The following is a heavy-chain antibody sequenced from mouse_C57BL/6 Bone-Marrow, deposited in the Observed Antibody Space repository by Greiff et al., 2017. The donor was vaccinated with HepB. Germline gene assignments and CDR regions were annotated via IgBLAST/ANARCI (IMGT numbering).Heavy chain of an antibody. J-gene: IGHJ4*01. V-gene: IGHV5-17*01. CDR3: ARGVYYDYDGYAMDY. D-gene: IGHD2-4*01. CDR2: ISSGSSTI. Sequence: EVQLVESGGGLVKPGGSLKLSCAASGFTFSDYGMHWVRQAPEKGLEWVAYISSGSSTIYYADTVKGRFTISRDNAKNTLFLQMTSLRSEDTAMYYCARGVYYDYDGYAMDYWGQGTSVTVSS. CDR1: GFTFSDYG.